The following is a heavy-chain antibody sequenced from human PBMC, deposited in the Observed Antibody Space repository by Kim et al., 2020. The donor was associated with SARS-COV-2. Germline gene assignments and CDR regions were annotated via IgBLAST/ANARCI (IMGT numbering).Heavy chain of an antibody. CDR2: ISGSGGST. D-gene: IGHD1-7*01. Sequence: GGSLRLSCAASGFTFSSYAMSWVRQAPGKGLEWVSAISGSGGSTYYADSVKGRFTISRDNSKNTLYLQMNSLRAEDTAVYYCAKDNTQTGTIWYFDLWGRGTLVTVSS. J-gene: IGHJ2*01. CDR3: AKDNTQTGTIWYFDL. CDR1: GFTFSSYA. V-gene: IGHV3-23*01.